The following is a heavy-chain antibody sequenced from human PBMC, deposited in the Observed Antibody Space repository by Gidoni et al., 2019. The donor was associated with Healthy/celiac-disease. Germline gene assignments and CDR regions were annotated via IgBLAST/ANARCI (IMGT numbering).Heavy chain of an antibody. CDR1: GFPFSRHG. D-gene: IGHD2-2*01. V-gene: IGHV3-33*01. CDR3: ARDYEKGGIVVPAAISAFDI. CDR2: RWYDGSNK. J-gene: IGHJ3*02. Sequence: QVQLVESGVGVVQPGMSLILSCAASGFPFSRHGLHWVRQAPVKGLEWVAVRWYDGSNKYYADSVKGRFTISRDNSKNTLYLQMNSLRAEDTAVYYCARDYEKGGIVVPAAISAFDIWGQGTMVTVSS.